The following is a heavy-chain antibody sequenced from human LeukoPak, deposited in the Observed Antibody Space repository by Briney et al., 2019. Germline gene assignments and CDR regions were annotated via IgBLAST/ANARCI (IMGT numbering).Heavy chain of an antibody. D-gene: IGHD5-12*01. Sequence: GGSLRLSCAASGFTFSSYSMSWVRQAPGKGLEWVSSISSSSSYIYYADSVKGRFTISRDNAKNSLYLQMNSLRAEDTAVYYCARGYSGSEVFDYWGQGTLVTVSS. CDR2: ISSSSSYI. CDR1: GFTFSSYS. CDR3: ARGYSGSEVFDY. V-gene: IGHV3-21*01. J-gene: IGHJ4*02.